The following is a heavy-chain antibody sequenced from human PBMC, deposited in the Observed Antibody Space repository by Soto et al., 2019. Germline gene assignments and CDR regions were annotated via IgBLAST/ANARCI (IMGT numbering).Heavy chain of an antibody. D-gene: IGHD6-13*01. Sequence: PGGSLRLSCAASGFTFSSYGMHWVRRAPGKGLEWVAVIWYDGSNKYYADSVKGRFTISRDNSKNTLYLQMNSLRAEDTAVYYCAREYSSWYYFDYWGQGTLVTVSS. CDR3: AREYSSWYYFDY. V-gene: IGHV3-33*01. J-gene: IGHJ4*02. CDR1: GFTFSSYG. CDR2: IWYDGSNK.